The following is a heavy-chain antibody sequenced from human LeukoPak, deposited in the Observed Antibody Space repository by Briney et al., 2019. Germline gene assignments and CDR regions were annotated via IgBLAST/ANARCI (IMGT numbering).Heavy chain of an antibody. Sequence: GGSLRLSCAASGFTFSSYWMHWVRQDPGKGLVWVSRINSDGSSITYADSVKGLFTISRDNAKNTLYLQMNSLGVEDTAVYYCAREGRVSGYDFDSWGQGTLVTVSS. CDR1: GFTFSSYW. V-gene: IGHV3-74*03. CDR3: AREGRVSGYDFDS. CDR2: INSDGSSI. J-gene: IGHJ4*02. D-gene: IGHD5-12*01.